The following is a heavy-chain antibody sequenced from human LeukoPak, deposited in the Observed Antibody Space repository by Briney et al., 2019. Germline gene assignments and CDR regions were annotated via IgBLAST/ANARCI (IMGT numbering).Heavy chain of an antibody. J-gene: IGHJ4*02. Sequence: GGSLRLSCAAWGFTFSSYVMQWVPQAPGKGGEWGAFIWYDGNNKNYADFLKGRFTISRDNSKNTLYLQMNSLRAEDTAVYYCARSGSGWFDFWGQGTLVTVSS. CDR3: ARSGSGWFDF. D-gene: IGHD6-19*01. CDR2: IWYDGNNK. CDR1: GFTFSSYV. V-gene: IGHV3-30*02.